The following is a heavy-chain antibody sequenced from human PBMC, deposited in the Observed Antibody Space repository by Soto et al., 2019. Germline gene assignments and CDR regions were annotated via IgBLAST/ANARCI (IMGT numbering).Heavy chain of an antibody. CDR2: IIPIFGTA. V-gene: IGHV1-69*13. D-gene: IGHD6-6*01. J-gene: IGHJ4*02. CDR3: VRGSSSNQFDS. Sequence: VKVSCTASGGPFSSYAISWVRQAPGQGLEWMGGIIPIFGTANYAQKFQGRVTITADESTSTAYMELSSLRSEDTAVYYCVRGSSSNQFDSWGQGTLVTVSS. CDR1: GGPFSSYA.